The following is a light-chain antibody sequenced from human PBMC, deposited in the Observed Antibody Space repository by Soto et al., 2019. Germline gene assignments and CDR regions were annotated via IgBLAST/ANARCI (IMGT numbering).Light chain of an antibody. V-gene: IGKV1-39*01. CDR3: QQCYSAVT. Sequence: DIQMTQSPPSLYASIGDRVTITCRASQNINRCLNWYQQKAGTAPKLLIYAASTAQGGVPSRFSGSGSGTDFTLTIDSLQPEDLATYYCQQCYSAVTFGPGTKVAI. CDR1: QNINRC. CDR2: AAS. J-gene: IGKJ3*01.